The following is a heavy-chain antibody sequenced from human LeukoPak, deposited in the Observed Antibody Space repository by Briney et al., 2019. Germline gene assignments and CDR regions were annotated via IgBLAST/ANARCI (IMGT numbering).Heavy chain of an antibody. CDR1: GFTFSSYG. V-gene: IGHV3-30*02. D-gene: IGHD1-26*01. J-gene: IGHJ6*03. CDR2: IRYDGSNK. CDR3: AKDGGATPYYYYYMDV. Sequence: PGGSLRLSCAASGFTFSSYGMHWVRQAPGKGLEWVAFIRYDGSNKYYADSVKGRFTISRDNSKNTLYLQMNSLRAEDTAVYYCAKDGGATPYYYYYMDVWGKGTTVTVSS.